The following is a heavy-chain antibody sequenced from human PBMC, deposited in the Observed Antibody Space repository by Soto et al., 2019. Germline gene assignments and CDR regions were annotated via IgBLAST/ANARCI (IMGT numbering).Heavy chain of an antibody. J-gene: IGHJ4*02. CDR1: GYSISSGYY. V-gene: IGHV4-38-2*02. CDR3: AREGDDVLRFLEWLSDGGRYFDY. CDR2: IYLSVTT. Sequence: SETLSLTCAVSGYSISSGYYWGWIRQPPGKGLEWIGTIYLSVTTYYNPSLKSRVTISVDTSKNQFSLKLSSVTAADTAVYYCAREGDDVLRFLEWLSDGGRYFDYWGKGTLVNV. D-gene: IGHD3-3*01.